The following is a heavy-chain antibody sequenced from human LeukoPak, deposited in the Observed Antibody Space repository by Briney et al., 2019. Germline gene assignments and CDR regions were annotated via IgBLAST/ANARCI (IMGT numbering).Heavy chain of an antibody. V-gene: IGHV3-30*18. Sequence: GGSLRLSCAASGFTFTTYGIHWVRQAPGMGLEWVAIISYDGSNEYYADSVKGRFTISRDNSRNTLYLQMNSLRAEDTALYYCAKVRVDAYVSPNDYWGQGTLVTVSS. D-gene: IGHD3-16*01. CDR2: ISYDGSNE. J-gene: IGHJ4*02. CDR1: GFTFTTYG. CDR3: AKVRVDAYVSPNDY.